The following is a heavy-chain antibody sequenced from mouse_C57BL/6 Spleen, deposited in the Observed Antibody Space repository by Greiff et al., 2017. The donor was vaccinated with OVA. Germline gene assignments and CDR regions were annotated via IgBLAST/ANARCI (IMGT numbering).Heavy chain of an antibody. V-gene: IGHV5-4*01. D-gene: IGHD1-1*01. J-gene: IGHJ2*01. CDR2: ISDGGSYT. Sequence: EVHLVESGGGLVKPGGSLKLSCAASGFTFSSYAMSWVRQTPEKRLEWVATISDGGSYTYYPDNVKGRFTISRDNAKNNLYLQMSHLKSEDTAMYYCARDGSSPYYFDYWGQGTTLTVSS. CDR1: GFTFSSYA. CDR3: ARDGSSPYYFDY.